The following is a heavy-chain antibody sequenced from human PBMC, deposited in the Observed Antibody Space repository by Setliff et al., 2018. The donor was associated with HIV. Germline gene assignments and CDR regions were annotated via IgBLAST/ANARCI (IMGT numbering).Heavy chain of an antibody. CDR1: GSSISSGYY. CDR2: IYFSGTP. J-gene: IGHJ4*02. CDR3: ARGSDWPLGSYFDY. Sequence: LSLTCTVSGSSISSGYYWAWIRQPPGKGLEWVASIYFSGTPYYNPSLKNRVTISVDTSKNQFSLKLSSVTAADTAVYYCARGSDWPLGSYFDYWGQGTLVTVSS. V-gene: IGHV4-38-2*02. D-gene: IGHD1-26*01.